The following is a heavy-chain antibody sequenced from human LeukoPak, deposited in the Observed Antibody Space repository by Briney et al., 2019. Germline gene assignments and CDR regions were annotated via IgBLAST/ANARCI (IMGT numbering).Heavy chain of an antibody. Sequence: PGGSLRLSCAASGFTFSSYWMHWVRQAPGKGLVWVSRINSDGSSTSYADSVKGRFTISRDNSKNSLYLQMNSLRTEDTALYYCAKDGSLWFGELLGGGFDYWGQGTLVTVSS. J-gene: IGHJ4*02. D-gene: IGHD3-10*01. CDR2: INSDGSST. CDR1: GFTFSSYW. V-gene: IGHV3-74*01. CDR3: AKDGSLWFGELLGGGFDY.